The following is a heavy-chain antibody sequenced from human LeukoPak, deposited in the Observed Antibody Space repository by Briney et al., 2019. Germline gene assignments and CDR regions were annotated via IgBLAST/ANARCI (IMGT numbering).Heavy chain of an antibody. V-gene: IGHV4-30-4*01. CDR3: ASRYGSGSYDWFDP. CDR2: IYYSGST. D-gene: IGHD3-10*01. Sequence: PSETLSLTCTVSGVSISSGDYYWSWIRQPPGKGLEWIGYIYYSGSTYYNPSFKSRVTISVDTSKNQFSLKLSSVTAADTAVYYCASRYGSGSYDWFDPWGQGTLVTVSS. J-gene: IGHJ5*02. CDR1: GVSISSGDYY.